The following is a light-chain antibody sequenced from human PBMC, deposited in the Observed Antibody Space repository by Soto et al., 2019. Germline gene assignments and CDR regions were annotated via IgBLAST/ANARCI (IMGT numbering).Light chain of an antibody. J-gene: IGLJ3*02. V-gene: IGLV1-40*01. CDR3: QTFDIGLSAWV. Sequence: QSVLTQPPSVSGAPGQRVTISCTGSRSNIGAGYDVHWYQQFSGKAPKLLIFANSNRPSGVPGRFSGSKSGTSASLAITGLQAEDEADYYCQTFDIGLSAWVFGGGTKLTVL. CDR2: ANS. CDR1: RSNIGAGYD.